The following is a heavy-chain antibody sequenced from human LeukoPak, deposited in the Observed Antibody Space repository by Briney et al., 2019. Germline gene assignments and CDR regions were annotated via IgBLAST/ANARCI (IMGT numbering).Heavy chain of an antibody. V-gene: IGHV3-23*01. CDR1: GFTFSSYA. Sequence: GASLRLSCAASGFTFSSYAMSWVRQAPGKGLGWVSGISGSGGNTYYADSVKGRFTISRGNSKNTLYLQMNSLRAEDTAVHYCAKDLNRGYTYGYAFDYWGQGTLVTVSS. CDR2: ISGSGGNT. CDR3: AKDLNRGYTYGYAFDY. D-gene: IGHD5-18*01. J-gene: IGHJ4*02.